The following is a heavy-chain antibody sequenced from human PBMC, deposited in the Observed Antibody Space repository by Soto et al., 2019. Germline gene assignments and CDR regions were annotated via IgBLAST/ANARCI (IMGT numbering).Heavy chain of an antibody. CDR1: GFIFSSYD. CDR2: ISYDGSNK. Sequence: PGGSLRLSCAASGFIFSSYDMHWVRQAPGKGLEWVAVISYDGSNKYYADSVKGRFTISRDNSKNTLYLQMNSLRAEDTAVYYCATDQGSGSVIDYWGQGTLVIVSS. V-gene: IGHV3-30*03. J-gene: IGHJ4*02. CDR3: ATDQGSGSVIDY. D-gene: IGHD1-26*01.